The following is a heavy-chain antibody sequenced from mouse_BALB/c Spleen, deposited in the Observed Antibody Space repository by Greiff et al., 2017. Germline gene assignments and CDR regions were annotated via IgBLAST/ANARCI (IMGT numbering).Heavy chain of an antibody. D-gene: IGHD1-1*01. J-gene: IGHJ3*01. CDR1: GYTFTDYW. CDR3: ARSGYGSSPWFAY. Sequence: VQLQQSGAELVMPGASVKMSCKASGYTFTDYWMHWVKQRPGQGLEWIGAIDTSDSYTSYNQKFKGKATLTVDESSSTAYMQLSSLTSEDSAVYYCARSGYGSSPWFAYWGQGTLVTVSA. V-gene: IGHV1-69*01. CDR2: IDTSDSYT.